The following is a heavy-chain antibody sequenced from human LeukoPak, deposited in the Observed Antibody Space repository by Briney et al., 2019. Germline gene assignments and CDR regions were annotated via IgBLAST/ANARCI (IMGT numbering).Heavy chain of an antibody. CDR2: MNPNSGNT. CDR1: GYTFTSYD. CDR3: ARVIRGLVREIYYYMDV. V-gene: IGHV1-8*03. J-gene: IGHJ6*03. Sequence: GASVKVSCKASGYTFTSYDINWVRQATGQGLEWMGWMNPNSGNTGYAQKFQGRVTITRNTSISTAYMELSSLRSEDTAVYYCARVIRGLVREIYYYMDVWGKGTTVTVSS. D-gene: IGHD2-2*01.